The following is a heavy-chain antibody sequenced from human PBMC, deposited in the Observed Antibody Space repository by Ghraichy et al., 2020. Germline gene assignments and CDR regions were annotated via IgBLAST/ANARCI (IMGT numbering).Heavy chain of an antibody. CDR3: VGGGYCTGGSCPLLDS. J-gene: IGHJ4*02. Sequence: GGSLRLSCAASGFIFSARAMHWVRQASGKGLEWVCLIRSQTYDYATAYSASVNGRFIISRDDSKNTAYLHVSGLRTEDTAVYYCVGGGYCTGGSCPLLDSWGQGTLVIVYS. CDR1: GFIFSARA. V-gene: IGHV3-73*01. CDR2: IRSQTYDYAT. D-gene: IGHD2-8*02.